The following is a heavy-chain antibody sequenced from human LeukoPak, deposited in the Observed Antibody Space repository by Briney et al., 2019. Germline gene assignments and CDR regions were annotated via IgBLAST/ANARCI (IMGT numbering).Heavy chain of an antibody. CDR3: ASRALSGSYSFDY. CDR2: IYYSGST. J-gene: IGHJ4*02. D-gene: IGHD1-26*01. Sequence: SQTLSLTCTVSGGSISSGGYYWSWIRQHPGKGLEWIGYIYYSGSTYYNPSLKSRVTISVDTSKNQFSLKLSSVTAADTAVYYCASRALSGSYSFDYWGQGTLVTVSS. CDR1: GGSISSGGYY. V-gene: IGHV4-31*03.